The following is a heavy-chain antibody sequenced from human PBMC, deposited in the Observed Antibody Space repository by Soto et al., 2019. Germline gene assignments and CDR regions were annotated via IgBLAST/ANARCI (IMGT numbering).Heavy chain of an antibody. CDR1: GFTFSSYA. D-gene: IGHD5-12*01. V-gene: IGHV3-23*01. CDR2: ISGSGGST. J-gene: IGHJ3*02. Sequence: GGSLRLSCAASGFTFSSYAMSWVRQAPGKGLEWVSAISGSGGSTYYADSVKGRFTISRDNSKNTLYLQMNSLRAEYTAVYYCAKDIQGVYDSPILGQGTMVTVSS. CDR3: AKDIQGVYDSPI.